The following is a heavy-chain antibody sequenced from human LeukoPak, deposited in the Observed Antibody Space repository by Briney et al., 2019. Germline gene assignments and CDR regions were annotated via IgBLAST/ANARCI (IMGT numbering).Heavy chain of an antibody. CDR3: ARGPVDTAPGNFDY. D-gene: IGHD5-18*01. CDR1: GFTFSSYA. J-gene: IGHJ4*02. Sequence: PGGSLRLSCAASGFTFSSYAMHWVRQAPGKGLEWVAVISYDGSNKYYADSVKGRFTISRDNSKNTLYLQVNSLRAEDTAVYYCARGPVDTAPGNFDYWGQGTLVTVSS. CDR2: ISYDGSNK. V-gene: IGHV3-30-3*01.